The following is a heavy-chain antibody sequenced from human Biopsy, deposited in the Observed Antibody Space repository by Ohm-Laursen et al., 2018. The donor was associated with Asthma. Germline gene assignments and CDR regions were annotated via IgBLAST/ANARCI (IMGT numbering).Heavy chain of an antibody. Sequence: GSSVKVSCKTSGDSFSNYAISWVRQAPGQGLEWMGGIIPIFGTANYAQKFQGRVTITADESTSTAYMELSSLRSEDTAVYYCARDEGIVGATPDDAPYYYYYGMDVWGQGTTVTVSS. J-gene: IGHJ6*02. V-gene: IGHV1-69*01. CDR3: ARDEGIVGATPDDAPYYYYYGMDV. D-gene: IGHD1-26*01. CDR1: GDSFSNYA. CDR2: IIPIFGTA.